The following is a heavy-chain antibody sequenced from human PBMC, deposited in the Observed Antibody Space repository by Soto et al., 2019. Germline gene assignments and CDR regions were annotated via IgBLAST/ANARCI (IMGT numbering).Heavy chain of an antibody. CDR1: GFTFSSYA. V-gene: IGHV3-23*01. CDR2: ISGSGGST. D-gene: IGHD4-17*01. Sequence: LRLSCAASGFTFSSYAMSWVRQAPGKGLEWVSAISGSGGSTYYADSVKGRFTISRDNSKNTLYLQMNSLRAEDTAVYYCATFPRDYGDLKSFAYWGQGTLVTVSS. J-gene: IGHJ4*02. CDR3: ATFPRDYGDLKSFAY.